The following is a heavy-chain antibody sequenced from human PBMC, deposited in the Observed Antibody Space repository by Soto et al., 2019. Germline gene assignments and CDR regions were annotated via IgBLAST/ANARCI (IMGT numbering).Heavy chain of an antibody. CDR2: INPNSGGT. V-gene: IGHV1-2*04. D-gene: IGHD6-6*01. CDR3: ARDLGIAAQDYYYYGMDV. J-gene: IGHJ6*02. CDR1: GYTFTGYY. Sequence: GASVNVSCKASGYTFTGYYMHWVRQAPGQGLEWMGWINPNSGGTNYAQKFQGWVTMTRDTSISTAYMELSRLRSDDTAVYYCARDLGIAAQDYYYYGMDVWGQGTTVTVSS.